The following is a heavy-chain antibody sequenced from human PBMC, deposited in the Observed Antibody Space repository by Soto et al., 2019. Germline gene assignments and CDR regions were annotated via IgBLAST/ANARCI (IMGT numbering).Heavy chain of an antibody. CDR2: IYFSGDT. V-gene: IGHV4-30-4*01. Sequence: SSETLSLTCTVSDGSISSGAYYWSWIRQPPGKGLEWIGYIYFSGDTYYNPSLKGRLSISRDTSKNQFFLRLSSVTAADTAVYYCARRFVGGTYPNGFDPWGQGTLVTVSS. CDR1: DGSISSGAYY. J-gene: IGHJ5*02. D-gene: IGHD6-19*01. CDR3: ARRFVGGTYPNGFDP.